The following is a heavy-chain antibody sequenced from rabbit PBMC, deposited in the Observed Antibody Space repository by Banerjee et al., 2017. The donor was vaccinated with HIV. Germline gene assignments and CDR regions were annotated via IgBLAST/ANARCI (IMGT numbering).Heavy chain of an antibody. V-gene: IGHV1S40*01. J-gene: IGHJ6*01. CDR3: ARDLAGVTGWNFGL. Sequence: QSLEESGGGLVKPEGSLTLTCTASGIDFSSYSYMCWVRQAPGKGLEWIGYIYPDYGNTVYASWAKGRFTISKTSSTTVTLQMTSLTAADTATYFCARDLAGVTGWNFGLWGPGTLVTVS. D-gene: IGHD4-1*01. CDR1: GIDFSSYSY. CDR2: IYPDYGNT.